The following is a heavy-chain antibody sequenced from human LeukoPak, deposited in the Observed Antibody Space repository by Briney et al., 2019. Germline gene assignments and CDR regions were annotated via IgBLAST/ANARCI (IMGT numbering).Heavy chain of an antibody. CDR1: GFTFSNYA. V-gene: IGHV3-30*19. Sequence: PGGSLRLSCAASGFTFSNYAMHWVRQAPGKGLEWVAVISYDGSNKYHADSVKGRFTVSRDNSKNTLYLQMNSLRAEDTAVYYCARETGSAVGSTDFDYWGQGTLVTVSS. J-gene: IGHJ4*02. CDR3: ARETGSAVGSTDFDY. CDR2: ISYDGSNK. D-gene: IGHD4-17*01.